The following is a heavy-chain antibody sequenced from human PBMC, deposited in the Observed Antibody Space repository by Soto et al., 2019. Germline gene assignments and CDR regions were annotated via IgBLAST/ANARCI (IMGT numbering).Heavy chain of an antibody. CDR3: ARGRPYYHDSSAESAFDY. D-gene: IGHD3-22*01. V-gene: IGHV4-61*01. J-gene: IGHJ4*02. CDR1: GGSFRSGSYY. Sequence: SETLSLTCTVSGGSFRSGSYYWSWIRRIRQPPGKGLEWIGYIGYSGAAHYNPSLKSRVTISLDTPKNRFSLKLNSVTVADTAVYFYARGRPYYHDSSAESAFDYWGQGTLVTVSS. CDR2: IGYSGAA.